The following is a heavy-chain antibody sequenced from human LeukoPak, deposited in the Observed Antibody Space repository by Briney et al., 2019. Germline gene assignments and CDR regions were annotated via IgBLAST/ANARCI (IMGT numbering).Heavy chain of an antibody. J-gene: IGHJ3*02. D-gene: IGHD2-2*02. CDR1: GFTFNDYY. CDR3: VRAVPAAILGAFDI. V-gene: IGHV3-11*04. CDR2: INSGGSPI. Sequence: PGGSLRLSCAASGFTFNDYYMSWIRQAPGKGLEWASYINSGGSPIYYANSVKGQFTISRDNAKNSLYLQMNSLRAEDTAIYYCVRAVPAAILGAFDIWGQGTMVTVSS.